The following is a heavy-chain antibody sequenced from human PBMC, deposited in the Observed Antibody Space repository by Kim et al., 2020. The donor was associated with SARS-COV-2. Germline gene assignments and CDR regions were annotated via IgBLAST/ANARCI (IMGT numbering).Heavy chain of an antibody. CDR3: ARGVIDSGSFSFDY. Sequence: NPSLKSRVTISVDTSKNQFSLKLSSVTAADTAVYYCARGVIDSGSFSFDYWGQGTLVTVSS. V-gene: IGHV4-31*02. J-gene: IGHJ4*02. D-gene: IGHD3-10*01.